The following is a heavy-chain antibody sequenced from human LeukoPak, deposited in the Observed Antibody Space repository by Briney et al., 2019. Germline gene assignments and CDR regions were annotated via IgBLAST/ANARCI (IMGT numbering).Heavy chain of an antibody. J-gene: IGHJ4*02. CDR2: ISSSSSYI. CDR1: GFTFSSYS. D-gene: IGHD3-9*01. Sequence: GGSLRLSCAASGFTFSSYSMNWVRQAPGKGLEWVSSISSSSSYIYYADSVKGRFTISRDNAKNSLYLQMNSLRAEDTAVYYCARDRTYYDILTGYSYWGQGTLVTVSS. V-gene: IGHV3-21*01. CDR3: ARDRTYYDILTGYSY.